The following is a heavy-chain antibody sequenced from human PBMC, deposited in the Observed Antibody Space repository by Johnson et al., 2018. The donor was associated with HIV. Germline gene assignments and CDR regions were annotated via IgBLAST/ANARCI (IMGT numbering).Heavy chain of an antibody. CDR2: ISSSGSTI. CDR3: ASGAQFGTVSHDAFDI. J-gene: IGHJ3*02. D-gene: IGHD1-7*01. Sequence: VESGGSLRLSCAASGFTVSSNYMSWIRQAPGKGLEWVSYISSSGSTIYYADSVKGRFTISRDNAKNSLYLQMNSLRAEDTAVYYCASGAQFGTVSHDAFDIWGQGTMVTVSS. V-gene: IGHV3-11*04. CDR1: GFTVSSNY.